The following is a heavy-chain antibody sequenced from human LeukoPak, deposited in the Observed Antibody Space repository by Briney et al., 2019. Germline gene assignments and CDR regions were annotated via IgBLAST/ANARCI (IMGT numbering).Heavy chain of an antibody. CDR2: INHSGST. CDR1: GGSFSGYY. Sequence: PSETLSLTCAVYGGSFSGYYWSWIRQPPGKGLEWIGEINHSGSTNYNPSLKSRVTISVDTSKNQFSLKLSSVTAADTAVYYCARDPGYCSSTSCHSFDYWGQGTLVTVSS. V-gene: IGHV4-34*01. J-gene: IGHJ4*02. D-gene: IGHD2-2*01. CDR3: ARDPGYCSSTSCHSFDY.